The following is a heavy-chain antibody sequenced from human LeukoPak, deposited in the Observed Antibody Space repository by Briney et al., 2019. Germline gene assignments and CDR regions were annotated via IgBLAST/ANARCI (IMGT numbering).Heavy chain of an antibody. V-gene: IGHV4-34*01. CDR1: GGSFSGYY. CDR2: INHSGST. J-gene: IGHJ4*02. D-gene: IGHD6-19*01. CDR3: AREYSSGRYRDFDY. Sequence: SETLSLTCAVYGGSFSGYYWSWIRQPPGKGLEWIGEINHSGSTNYNPSLKSRVTISVDTSKNQFSLKLGSVTAADTAVYYCAREYSSGRYRDFDYWGQGTLVTVSS.